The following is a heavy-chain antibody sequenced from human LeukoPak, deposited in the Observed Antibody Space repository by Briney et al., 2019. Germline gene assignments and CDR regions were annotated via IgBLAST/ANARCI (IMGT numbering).Heavy chain of an antibody. CDR2: IRYSASDK. CDR1: GFTFSYYG. V-gene: IGHV3-30*02. J-gene: IGHJ3*02. D-gene: IGHD2-2*01. CDR3: AILTVPLDAFDI. Sequence: GGSLRLSCVASGFTFSYYGMHWVRQAPGKGLEWVAFIRYSASDKYYADSVKGRFTISRDNSKNTLYLQMNSLRVEDTAVYYCAILTVPLDAFDIWGQGTMVTVSS.